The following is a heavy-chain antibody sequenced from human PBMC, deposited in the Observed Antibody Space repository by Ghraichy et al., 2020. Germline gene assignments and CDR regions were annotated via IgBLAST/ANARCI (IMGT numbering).Heavy chain of an antibody. CDR3: AKGRGGDCGGGTCYRFLNWVYC. Sequence: GGSLRLSCAASGFTFDDYAMHWVRQAPGKGLEWVSLISGDGGSTYYADSVKGRFTMSRDNSENSLYPQMNSLRTEYTALYYCAKGRGGDCGGGTCYRFLNWVYCWGQGTLVTVSS. J-gene: IGHJ4*02. CDR1: GFTFDDYA. D-gene: IGHD2-15*01. V-gene: IGHV3-43*02. CDR2: ISGDGGST.